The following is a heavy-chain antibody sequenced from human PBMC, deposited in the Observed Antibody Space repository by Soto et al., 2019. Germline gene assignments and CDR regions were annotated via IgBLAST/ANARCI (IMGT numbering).Heavy chain of an antibody. J-gene: IGHJ5*02. Sequence: QVQLVQSGAEVKKPGASVKVSCKASGYTFTSYDINWVRQATGQGLEWMGWMNPNSGNTGYAQKFQGRVTMTRNTPISTAYMELSSLRSEDTAVYYCARDRLVPAAMGRGWFDPWGQGTLVTVSS. CDR1: GYTFTSYD. D-gene: IGHD2-2*01. V-gene: IGHV1-8*01. CDR3: ARDRLVPAAMGRGWFDP. CDR2: MNPNSGNT.